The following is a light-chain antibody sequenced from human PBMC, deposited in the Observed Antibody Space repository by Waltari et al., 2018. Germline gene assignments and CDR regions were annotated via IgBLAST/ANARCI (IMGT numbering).Light chain of an antibody. J-gene: IGLJ2*01. CDR1: SSDIGQYNY. V-gene: IGLV2-14*01. Sequence: QSALTQPASVSGSPGQSIAISCTGTSSDIGQYNYVSWYQQYPGKAPKLMIFDVSKRPSGLSDRFSGSKSGITASLTISGLQAEDESNYYCSSFTSSGSFVVFGGGTKLTVL. CDR3: SSFTSSGSFVV. CDR2: DVS.